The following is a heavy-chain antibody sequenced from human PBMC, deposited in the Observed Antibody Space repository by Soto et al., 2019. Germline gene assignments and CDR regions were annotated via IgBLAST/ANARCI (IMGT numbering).Heavy chain of an antibody. V-gene: IGHV1-2*02. CDR1: GYTFTDHY. D-gene: IGHD3-10*01. CDR3: ARDRRYYGSGRYWDYYNYYGMDV. Sequence: ASVAVSCTSSGYTFTDHYIHWVRQATGQGLEWMGWINPKNGGTYYVQKFQGRVSMTRDTSISTAYMELSRLRSDDTAVYYCARDRRYYGSGRYWDYYNYYGMDVWGQGTTVTVS. J-gene: IGHJ6*02. CDR2: INPKNGGT.